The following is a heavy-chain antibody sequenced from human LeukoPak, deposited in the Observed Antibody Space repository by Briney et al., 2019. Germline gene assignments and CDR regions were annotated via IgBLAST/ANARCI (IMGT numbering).Heavy chain of an antibody. CDR3: ARSDSYGKQGFDY. CDR2: IYYSGST. D-gene: IGHD5-18*01. Sequence: PSETLSLTCTVSGGSISSYYWSWIRQPPGKGLEWIGYIYYSGSTNYNPSLKSRVTISVDTSKNQFSLKLSSVTAADTAVYYCARSDSYGKQGFDYWGQGTLVTVSS. CDR1: GGSISSYY. J-gene: IGHJ4*02. V-gene: IGHV4-59*08.